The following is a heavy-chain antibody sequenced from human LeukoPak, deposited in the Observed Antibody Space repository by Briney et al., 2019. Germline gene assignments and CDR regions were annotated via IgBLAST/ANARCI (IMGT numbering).Heavy chain of an antibody. CDR3: ARSPPQWLARPFDY. D-gene: IGHD6-19*01. J-gene: IGHJ4*02. CDR1: GDSISSYY. Sequence: VKPSETLSLTCTVSGDSISSYYWSWVRQPPGKGLEWIGYIYYSGSTNYNPSLKSRVTISVDTSKNQFSLKLSSVTAADTAVYYCARSPPQWLARPFDYWGQGTLVTVSS. V-gene: IGHV4-59*01. CDR2: IYYSGST.